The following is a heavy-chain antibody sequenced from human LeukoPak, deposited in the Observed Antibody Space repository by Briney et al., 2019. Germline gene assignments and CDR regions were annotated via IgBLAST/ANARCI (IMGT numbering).Heavy chain of an antibody. V-gene: IGHV3-74*01. CDR3: ARGGRYSTDNWFDP. CDR2: TNSDGSST. Sequence: GGSLGLSCAASGFTFRSYWMYWVRQAPGKGLVWVSRTNSDGSSTSYADSVKGRFTISRDNAKNTVYLQMDSLRAEDTAVYYCARGGRYSTDNWFDPWGQGTLVTVSS. CDR1: GFTFRSYW. D-gene: IGHD6-13*01. J-gene: IGHJ5*02.